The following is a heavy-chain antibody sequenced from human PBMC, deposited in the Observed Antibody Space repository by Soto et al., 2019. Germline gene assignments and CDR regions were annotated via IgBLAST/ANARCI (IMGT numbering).Heavy chain of an antibody. CDR2: INPNSGGT. CDR1: GYTLTGYY. J-gene: IGHJ6*02. CDR3: ARVKETDPALGMDV. V-gene: IGHV1-2*02. Sequence: GASVKVSCKASGYTLTGYYMHWVRQAPGQGLEWMGWINPNSGGTNYAQKFQGRVTMTRDTSISTAYMELSRLRSDDTAVYYCARVKETDPALGMDVWGQGTTVTVSS.